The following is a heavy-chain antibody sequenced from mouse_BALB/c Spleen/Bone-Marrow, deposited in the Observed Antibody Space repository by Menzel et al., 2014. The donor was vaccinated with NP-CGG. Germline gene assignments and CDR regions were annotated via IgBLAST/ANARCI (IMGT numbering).Heavy chain of an antibody. CDR2: ISSGSSTI. D-gene: IGHD2-4*01. Sequence: DVHLVESGGGLVQPGGSRKLSCAASGFTFSSFGMHWVRQAPEEGLEWVAYISSGSSTIYYADTVKGRFTISRDNPKNTLFLQMTSLRSEDTAMYYCTRKGALITHYYAMDYWGQGTSVTVSS. J-gene: IGHJ4*01. CDR3: TRKGALITHYYAMDY. V-gene: IGHV5-17*02. CDR1: GFTFSSFG.